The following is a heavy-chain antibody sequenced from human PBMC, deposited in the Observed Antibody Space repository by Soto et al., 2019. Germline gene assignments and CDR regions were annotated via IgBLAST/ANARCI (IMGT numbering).Heavy chain of an antibody. CDR3: ARDRPADY. V-gene: IGHV3-48*02. Sequence: EVQLVESGGGMVQPGGSLRLSCAASGLTFSAYSMNWVRQAPGKGREWVSYIISSSSTIYYADSVKGRFTISRDNAKNSVYLQMNSLRDEDTAVYYCARDRPADYWGQGTLVTVSS. J-gene: IGHJ4*02. CDR2: IISSSSTI. CDR1: GLTFSAYS.